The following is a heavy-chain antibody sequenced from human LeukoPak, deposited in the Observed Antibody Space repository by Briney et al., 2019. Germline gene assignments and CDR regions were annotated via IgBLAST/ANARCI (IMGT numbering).Heavy chain of an antibody. J-gene: IGHJ4*02. V-gene: IGHV1-69*01. Sequence: ASVRVSCKASGGTFSSYAISWVRQAPGQGLEWMGGIIPIFGTANYAQKFQGRVTITADESTSTAYMELSSLRSEDTAVYYCARYILGFGEFPPYFDYWAREPWSPSPQ. D-gene: IGHD3-10*01. CDR3: ARYILGFGEFPPYFDY. CDR2: IIPIFGTA. CDR1: GGTFSSYA.